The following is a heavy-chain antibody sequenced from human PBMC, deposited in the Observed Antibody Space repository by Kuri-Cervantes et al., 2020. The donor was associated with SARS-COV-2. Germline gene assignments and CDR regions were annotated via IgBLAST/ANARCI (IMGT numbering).Heavy chain of an antibody. V-gene: IGHV3-23*01. CDR1: GFTFSNAW. J-gene: IGHJ4*02. CDR3: AKEGGHNEIDY. CDR2: IGSYGVTT. D-gene: IGHD5-24*01. Sequence: GESLKISCAASGFTFSNAWMSWVRQAPGKGLEWVSGIGSYGVTTYYADSVKGRFAISRDNSKNTLSLQLNSLRAEDTAIYYCAKEGGHNEIDYWGQGTLVTVSS.